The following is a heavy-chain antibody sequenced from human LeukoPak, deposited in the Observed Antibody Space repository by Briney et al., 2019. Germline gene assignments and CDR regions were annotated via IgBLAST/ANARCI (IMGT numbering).Heavy chain of an antibody. Sequence: PGGSLRLSCAVSGFTFHNYAMNWVRQAPGKGLEWVSGISGSGGTPYYADSVKGRFTISRDNSKNTLYLQMNSLGVEDTAIYYCAKDLYGYYAMEVWGQGTTVTVSS. CDR2: ISGSGGTP. J-gene: IGHJ6*02. D-gene: IGHD4-17*01. CDR1: GFTFHNYA. CDR3: AKDLYGYYAMEV. V-gene: IGHV3-23*01.